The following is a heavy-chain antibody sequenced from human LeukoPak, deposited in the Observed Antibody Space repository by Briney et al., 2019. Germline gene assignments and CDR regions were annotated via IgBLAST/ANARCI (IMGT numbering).Heavy chain of an antibody. Sequence: ASVKVSCKASGYTFTGYYMHWVRQAPGQGLEWMGWINPNSGGTNYAQKFQGRVTMTRDTSISTAYMELSRLRSDDTAVYYCARVPQVYYYDSSRQEVYYYYYMDVWGKGTTVTVSS. J-gene: IGHJ6*03. CDR2: INPNSGGT. V-gene: IGHV1-2*02. CDR1: GYTFTGYY. D-gene: IGHD3-22*01. CDR3: ARVPQVYYYDSSRQEVYYYYYMDV.